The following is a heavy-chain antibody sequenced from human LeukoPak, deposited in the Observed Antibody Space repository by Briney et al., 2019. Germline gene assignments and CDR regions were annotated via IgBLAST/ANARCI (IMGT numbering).Heavy chain of an antibody. J-gene: IGHJ4*02. CDR2: IYNTGSI. CDR3: ARSRDRDYVNGDFDY. CDR1: GDSIISDS. Sequence: SETLSLTCLVSGDSIISDSWSWIRQPPGKGLVWVGSIYNTGSINYSPSLKSRVTMSLDTSKSQFSLKLTSVTAADTAVYYCARSRDRDYVNGDFDYWGQGTLVTVSS. V-gene: IGHV4-59*01. D-gene: IGHD4-17*01.